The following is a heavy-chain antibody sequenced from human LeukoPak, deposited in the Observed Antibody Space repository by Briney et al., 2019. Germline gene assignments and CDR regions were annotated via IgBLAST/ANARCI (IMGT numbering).Heavy chain of an antibody. D-gene: IGHD5-18*01. CDR3: AKATETWIQLFFDY. Sequence: PGGSLRLSCAGSGFTFSNYAMTWVRQAPGKGLEWVSTISSSGDATYSAGSVKGRFSISRDNSKNTLYLQMNSLRAEDTAVYYCAKATETWIQLFFDYWGQGTLVTVSS. CDR1: GFTFSNYA. V-gene: IGHV3-23*01. CDR2: ISSSGDAT. J-gene: IGHJ4*02.